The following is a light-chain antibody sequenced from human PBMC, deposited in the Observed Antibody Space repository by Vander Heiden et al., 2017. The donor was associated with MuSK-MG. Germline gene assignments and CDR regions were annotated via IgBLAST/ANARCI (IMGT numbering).Light chain of an antibody. Sequence: DLQLTQSPSPLSASVGDRVTITCRASQSIFTYLNWVQQKPGKAPKLLIFAASSLQNGVPSRFSGSGSGTDFTLTISGLQPEDSATYYCQESDSTLTFGGGTKVEIK. CDR3: QESDSTLT. CDR2: AAS. V-gene: IGKV1-39*01. J-gene: IGKJ4*01. CDR1: QSIFTY.